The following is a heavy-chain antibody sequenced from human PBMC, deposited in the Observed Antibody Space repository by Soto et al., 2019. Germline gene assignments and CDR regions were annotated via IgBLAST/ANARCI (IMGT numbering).Heavy chain of an antibody. D-gene: IGHD1-26*01. CDR1: GFTFSNYA. J-gene: IGHJ4*02. V-gene: IGHV3-23*01. CDR2: VSGSGGAA. Sequence: EVQLLESGGGLVQPGGSLRLSCAASGFTFSNYAMRWVRQAPGKGLEWVAAVSGSGGAAYYADSVKGRFTISRDNAKNTMSLAMNSLRADDSAVYYCAKGLSSSAWDSHYFDSWGQGIRVTVSS. CDR3: AKGLSSSAWDSHYFDS.